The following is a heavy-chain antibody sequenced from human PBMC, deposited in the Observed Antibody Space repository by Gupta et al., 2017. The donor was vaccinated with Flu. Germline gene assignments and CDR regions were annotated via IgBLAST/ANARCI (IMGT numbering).Heavy chain of an antibody. Sequence: EVQLVESGGGLVQPGGSLRLSCAASGFTVSSNYMSWVRQAPGKGLEWVSVIYSGGSTYYADSVKGRFTISRHNSKNTLYLQMNSLRAEDTAVYYCARAYSSGWFYYFDYWGQGTLVTVSS. V-gene: IGHV3-53*04. D-gene: IGHD6-19*01. CDR1: GFTVSSNY. J-gene: IGHJ4*02. CDR2: IYSGGST. CDR3: ARAYSSGWFYYFDY.